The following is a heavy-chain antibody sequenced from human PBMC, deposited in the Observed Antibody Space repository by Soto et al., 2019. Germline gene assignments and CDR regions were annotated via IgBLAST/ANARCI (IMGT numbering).Heavy chain of an antibody. J-gene: IGHJ4*02. V-gene: IGHV4-4*07. CDR1: GGSISTFF. CDR3: ARTLKLYCGGGTCYWFDY. Sequence: SETLSLTCSVSGGSISTFFWSWMRQPAGKELEWIGRIYGSGTTIYNPSLKSRVTMSVDTSKNQFSLKLTSVTAADTALYYCARTLKLYCGGGTCYWFDYWRQAVLVTVSA. CDR2: IYGSGTT. D-gene: IGHD2-15*01.